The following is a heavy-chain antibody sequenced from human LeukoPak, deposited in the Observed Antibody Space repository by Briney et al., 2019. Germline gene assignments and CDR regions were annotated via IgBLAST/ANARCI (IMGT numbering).Heavy chain of an antibody. Sequence: GGCLRLSCAASGFTFNNYGLIWVRQAPGKGLECVAAISNDGGGTMYAAFVEGRFTISRDNSKNTLFLQMNSLRAEDTALYYCAKGSSGYFADLWGQGTLVTVSS. J-gene: IGHJ5*02. CDR1: GFTFNNYG. D-gene: IGHD3-22*01. CDR2: ISNDGGGT. V-gene: IGHV3-23*01. CDR3: AKGSSGYFADL.